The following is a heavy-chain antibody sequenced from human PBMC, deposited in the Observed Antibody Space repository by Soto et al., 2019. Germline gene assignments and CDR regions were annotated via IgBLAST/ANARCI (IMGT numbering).Heavy chain of an antibody. J-gene: IGHJ5*02. CDR1: GFTFDDYA. CDR2: ISWNSGSI. V-gene: IGHV3-9*01. CDR3: AKCRSDGGLLEWLLEFDP. Sequence: SLRLSCAASGFTFDDYAMHWVRQAPGKGLEWVSGISWNSGSIGYADSVKGRFTISRDNAKNSLYLQMNSLRAEDTALYYCAKCRSDGGLLEWLLEFDPWGQGTLVTVSS. D-gene: IGHD3-3*01.